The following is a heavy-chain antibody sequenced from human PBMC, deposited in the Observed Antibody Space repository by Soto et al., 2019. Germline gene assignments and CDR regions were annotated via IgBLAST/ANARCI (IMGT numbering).Heavy chain of an antibody. CDR3: ARDSPRITIFLWFDP. Sequence: AAVNGSCKASGYTFTSYGISWVRQAPGQGLEWMGWISAYNGNTNYAQKLQCRVTMTTDTSTSTAYMELRSLRSDDTAVYYCARDSPRITIFLWFDPWGQGTLVTVSS. V-gene: IGHV1-18*04. D-gene: IGHD3-3*01. CDR1: GYTFTSYG. J-gene: IGHJ5*02. CDR2: ISAYNGNT.